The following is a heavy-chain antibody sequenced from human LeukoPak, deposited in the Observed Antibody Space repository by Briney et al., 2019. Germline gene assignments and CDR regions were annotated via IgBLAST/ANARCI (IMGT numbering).Heavy chain of an antibody. V-gene: IGHV3-7*01. CDR1: GFTFSSYW. CDR2: IKQDGSEK. J-gene: IGHJ5*01. D-gene: IGHD3-22*01. Sequence: PGGSLTLSCAASGFTFSSYWKSWVRQAPAKGLEGVTSIKQDGSEKYYVDSVKGRFTISRDNTKNSLYLQMNSVRAEDTALYYCVGHKITTTYNWFDPWGQGTMVTVSS. CDR3: VGHKITTTYNWFDP.